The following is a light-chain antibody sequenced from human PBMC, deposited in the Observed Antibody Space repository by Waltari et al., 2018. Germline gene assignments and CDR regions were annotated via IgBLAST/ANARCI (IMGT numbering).Light chain of an antibody. CDR1: SSYIGSSNR. CDR2: EVS. J-gene: IGLJ3*02. Sequence: SALTQPASVSGSPGQSITISCTGTSSYIGSSNRFSWYQQYPGKAPKLIIFEVSERPSGLSNRFSGSKSGNTASLTISGLQAEDEADYYCCSYAGSTTWVFGGGTKLTVL. V-gene: IGLV2-23*02. CDR3: CSYAGSTTWV.